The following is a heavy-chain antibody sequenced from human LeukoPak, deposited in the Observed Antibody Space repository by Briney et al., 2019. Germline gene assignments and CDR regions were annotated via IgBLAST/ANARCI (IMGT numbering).Heavy chain of an antibody. J-gene: IGHJ4*02. V-gene: IGHV5-51*01. CDR3: ARHYGRHCTPNACPFDY. Sequence: GESLKISCKGSGYTSTSYWIGWVRQMPGEGLELMGIIYPGDSDTRYSPSFQGQVTISADKSISTAYLQWSSLKASDTAIYYCARHYGRHCTPNACPFDYWGQGTLVTVSS. CDR1: GYTSTSYW. D-gene: IGHD2-8*01. CDR2: IYPGDSDT.